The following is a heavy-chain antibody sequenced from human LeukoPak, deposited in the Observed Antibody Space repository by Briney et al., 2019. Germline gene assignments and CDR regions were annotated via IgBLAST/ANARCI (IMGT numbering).Heavy chain of an antibody. J-gene: IGHJ3*02. D-gene: IGHD3-3*01. Sequence: PGGSLRLSCAASGFTFSSYAMHWVRQAPGKGLEWVAVISYDGSNKYYADSVKGRFTISRDNSKNTLHLQMNSLRAEDTAVYYCARVRALDDFWSGYYQGAFDIWGQGTMVTVSS. CDR3: ARVRALDDFWSGYYQGAFDI. CDR2: ISYDGSNK. CDR1: GFTFSSYA. V-gene: IGHV3-30*04.